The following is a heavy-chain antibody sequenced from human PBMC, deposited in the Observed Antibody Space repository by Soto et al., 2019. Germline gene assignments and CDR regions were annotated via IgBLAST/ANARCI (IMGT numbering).Heavy chain of an antibody. CDR3: ARPKRGRTAFPFDY. J-gene: IGHJ4*02. CDR1: GDSVSNDNYY. V-gene: IGHV4-61*01. Sequence: SETLSLTCAVSGDSVSNDNYYWSWIRQPPGKGLEWIGYIYYSGTTNYNSYLKSRLSLSVDMSKNQFSLKLASVTAADTAVYFCARPKRGRTAFPFDYWGQGALVTVSS. D-gene: IGHD3-16*01. CDR2: IYYSGTT.